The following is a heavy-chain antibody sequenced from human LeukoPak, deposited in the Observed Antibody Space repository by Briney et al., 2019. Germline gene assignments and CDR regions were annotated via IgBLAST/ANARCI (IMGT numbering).Heavy chain of an antibody. CDR2: ISYDGSNK. J-gene: IGHJ4*02. CDR3: AKDGYCYGSGSYYGFFDY. Sequence: GGSLRLSCAASGFTFSSYGMHWVRQAPGKGLEWVAVISYDGSNKYYADSVKGRFTISRDNSKNTLYLQMNSLRAEDTAVYYCAKDGYCYGSGSYYGFFDYWGQGTLVTVSS. V-gene: IGHV3-30*18. CDR1: GFTFSSYG. D-gene: IGHD3-10*01.